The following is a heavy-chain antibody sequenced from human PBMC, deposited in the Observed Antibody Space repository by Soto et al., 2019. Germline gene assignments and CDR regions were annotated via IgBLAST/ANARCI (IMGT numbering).Heavy chain of an antibody. Sequence: SVKVSCKASGGTFSSYAINWVRQAPGQGLEWMGGIIPIFGTADYAQKFQGRVTITRDLSTHTIYMDFRSLKSEDTAVYYCAASPSFWQNYYYGAMDVWGQGTTVTVSS. CDR3: AASPSFWQNYYYGAMDV. CDR1: GGTFSSYA. CDR2: IIPIFGTA. V-gene: IGHV1-69*05. J-gene: IGHJ6*02.